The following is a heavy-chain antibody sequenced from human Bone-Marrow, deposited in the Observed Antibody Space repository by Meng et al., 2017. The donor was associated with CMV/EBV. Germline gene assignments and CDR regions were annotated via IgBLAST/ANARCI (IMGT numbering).Heavy chain of an antibody. Sequence: ASVKVSCKASGYTFTSYYMHWVRQAPGQGLEWMGIINPSGGSTSYAQKFQGRVTMTRDTSTSTVYMELSSLRSEDTAVYYCSRGAVGYGYDSSGYSHAFEIWGQGTMVTVSS. CDR2: INPSGGST. CDR1: GYTFTSYY. D-gene: IGHD3-22*01. V-gene: IGHV1-46*01. CDR3: SRGAVGYGYDSSGYSHAFEI. J-gene: IGHJ3*02.